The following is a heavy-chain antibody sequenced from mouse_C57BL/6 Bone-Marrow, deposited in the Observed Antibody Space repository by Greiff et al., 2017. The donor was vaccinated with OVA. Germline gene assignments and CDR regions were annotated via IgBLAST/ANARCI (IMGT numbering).Heavy chain of an antibody. CDR3: TTSGVVARAY. Sequence: VQLQQSGAELVRPGASVKLSCTASGFNIKDDYMHWVKQRPEQGLEWIGWIDPENGDTEYAPKFQGKATITADTSSNTAYLQLSSLTSEDTAVYYCTTSGVVARAYWGQGTLVTVSA. D-gene: IGHD1-1*01. V-gene: IGHV14-4*01. J-gene: IGHJ3*01. CDR2: IDPENGDT. CDR1: GFNIKDDY.